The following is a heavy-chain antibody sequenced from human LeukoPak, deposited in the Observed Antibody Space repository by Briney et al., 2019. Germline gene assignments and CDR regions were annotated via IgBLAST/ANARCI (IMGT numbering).Heavy chain of an antibody. D-gene: IGHD2-2*03. J-gene: IGHJ4*02. CDR1: GFTPFRTN. V-gene: IGHV3-53*01. CDR3: ARSYTYGYCDH. CDR2: IYTVGNT. Sequence: RGSLRLSCADPGFTPFRTNTRSLRQAPGRGLEWVSVIYTVGNTYYAESVKGRFTISRDNSKNTLYLQMNSLRAEDTAVYYCARSYTYGYCDHGGQGTLVTVSS.